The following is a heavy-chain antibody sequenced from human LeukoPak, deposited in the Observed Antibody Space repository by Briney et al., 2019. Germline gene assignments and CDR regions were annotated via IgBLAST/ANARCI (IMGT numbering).Heavy chain of an antibody. CDR1: GGSISSSSYY. J-gene: IGHJ4*02. Sequence: SETLSLTCTVSGGSISSSSYYWGWIRQPPGKGLEWIGSIYYSGSTYYNSSLKSRVTISVDTSKNQFSLKLSSVTAADTAVYYCARQGHLYYFDYWGQGTLVTVSS. CDR3: ARQGHLYYFDY. CDR2: IYYSGST. V-gene: IGHV4-39*01.